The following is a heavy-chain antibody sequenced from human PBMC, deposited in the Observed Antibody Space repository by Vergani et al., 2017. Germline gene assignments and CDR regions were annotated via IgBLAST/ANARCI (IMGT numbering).Heavy chain of an antibody. V-gene: IGHV3-30*02. CDR2: IQYDGSDI. Sequence: QVQLVESGGGVVQPGGSLRLSCVASGFSVSNSGMHWVRQTPGKGLEWVAFIQYDGSDIFYADFVEGRFTISRDNSKNSLYLQMRSLRFDDTAVYYCASEGAAKRIRGWLDHGGQGAVVTVSS. CDR1: GFSVSNSG. J-gene: IGHJ4*02. D-gene: IGHD3-10*01. CDR3: ASEGAAKRIRGWLDH.